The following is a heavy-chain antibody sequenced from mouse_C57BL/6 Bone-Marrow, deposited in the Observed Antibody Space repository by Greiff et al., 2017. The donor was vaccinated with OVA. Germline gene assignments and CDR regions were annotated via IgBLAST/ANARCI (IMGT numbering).Heavy chain of an antibody. V-gene: IGHV1-80*01. CDR1: GYAFSSYW. CDR2: IYPGDGDT. J-gene: IGHJ2*01. Sequence: VHLVESGAELVKPGASVKISCKASGYAFSSYWMNWVKQRPGKGLEWIGQIYPGDGDTNYNGKFKGKATLTADKSSSTAYMQLSSLTSEDSAVYFCARKGLTTVYYFDYWGQGTTLTVSS. D-gene: IGHD1-1*01. CDR3: ARKGLTTVYYFDY.